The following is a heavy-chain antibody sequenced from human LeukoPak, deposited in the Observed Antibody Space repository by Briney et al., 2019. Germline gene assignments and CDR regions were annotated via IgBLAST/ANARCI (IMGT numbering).Heavy chain of an antibody. V-gene: IGHV3-30-3*01. CDR2: ISYDGNNK. Sequence: GGSLRLSCAASRFTFKNYALHWVRQAPGKGLEWVAVISYDGNNKYYADSVKGRFTSSRDNSKNTLSLQMNSLRAEDTAVYYCAREGYYDSGSPPTFYFDSWGQGTLVTVSS. CDR3: AREGYYDSGSPPTFYFDS. CDR1: RFTFKNYA. J-gene: IGHJ4*02. D-gene: IGHD3-10*01.